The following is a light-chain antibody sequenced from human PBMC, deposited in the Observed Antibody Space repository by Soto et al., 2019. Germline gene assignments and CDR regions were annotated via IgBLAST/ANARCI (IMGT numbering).Light chain of an antibody. CDR3: QQYGSSPGT. Sequence: EIVLTQSPGTLSLSPGERATLSCRASKSVSSTYLAWYQQKPGQAPRLLIYGASSRATGIPDRFSGSGSGTDFTLTLSRLEPEDFAVYYCQQYGSSPGTFGQGTKVEIK. CDR2: GAS. CDR1: KSVSSTY. J-gene: IGKJ1*01. V-gene: IGKV3-20*01.